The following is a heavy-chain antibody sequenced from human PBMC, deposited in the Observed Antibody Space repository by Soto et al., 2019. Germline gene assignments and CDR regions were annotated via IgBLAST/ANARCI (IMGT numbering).Heavy chain of an antibody. D-gene: IGHD6-19*01. J-gene: IGHJ5*02. Sequence: QLQLQESGPGLVKPSETLTLTCTVSGGSISSFSSTHYWGWVRQPPGKGLEWIGSIHSGGNAYHNPSLKSRVTTYVDTSKNQISLKLTSVTAADTAIFYCARQTAEAFRSGWYMNNYFDPWGQGILVTVSS. CDR3: ARQTAEAFRSGWYMNNYFDP. V-gene: IGHV4-39*01. CDR1: GGSISSFSSTHY. CDR2: IHSGGNA.